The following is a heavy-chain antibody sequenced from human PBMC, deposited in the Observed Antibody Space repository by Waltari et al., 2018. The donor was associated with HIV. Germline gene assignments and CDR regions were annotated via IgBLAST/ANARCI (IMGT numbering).Heavy chain of an antibody. CDR3: AKDRHGVTIYGMDV. D-gene: IGHD4-17*01. CDR1: GFTSSTYA. V-gene: IGHV3-30*18. Sequence: QVQLVESGRGVVQPGRSLRLSCAASGFTSSTYAMHWARQAPGKGLEWVVVISYDGSNKYYADSVKGRFTISRDNSKNTLYLQMNSLRAEDTAVYYCAKDRHGVTIYGMDVWGQGTTVTVSS. CDR2: ISYDGSNK. J-gene: IGHJ6*02.